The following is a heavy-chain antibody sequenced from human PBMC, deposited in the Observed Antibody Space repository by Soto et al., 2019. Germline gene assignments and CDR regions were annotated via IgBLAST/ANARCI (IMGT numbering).Heavy chain of an antibody. CDR3: ASSLTSSSSSFSYYYGMDV. CDR2: IIPIFGTA. CDR1: GGTFSSYA. D-gene: IGHD6-6*01. J-gene: IGHJ6*02. Sequence: SVKVSCKASGGTFSSYAISWVRQAPGQGLEWMGGIIPIFGTANYAQKFQGRVTITADKSTSTAYMELSSLRSEDTAVYYCASSLTSSSSSFSYYYGMDVWGQGTTVTVSS. V-gene: IGHV1-69*06.